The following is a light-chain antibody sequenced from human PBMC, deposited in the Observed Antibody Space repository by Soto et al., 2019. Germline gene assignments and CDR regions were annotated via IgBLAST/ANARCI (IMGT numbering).Light chain of an antibody. V-gene: IGLV1-44*01. CDR3: AAWDDSLNGDVV. J-gene: IGLJ2*01. CDR1: SSNIGSNA. CDR2: SNN. Sequence: QSVLTQPPSASGTPGQRVTISCSGSSSNIGSNAVYWYQQLPGTAPTLLIYSNNQRPSGVPDRFSGSKSGTSASLAISGLQSEDEADYYCAAWDDSLNGDVVFGGGTKVTVL.